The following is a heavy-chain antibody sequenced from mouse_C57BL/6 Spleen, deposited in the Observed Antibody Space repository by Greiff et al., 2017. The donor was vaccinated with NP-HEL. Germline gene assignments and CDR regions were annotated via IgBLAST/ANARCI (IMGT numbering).Heavy chain of an antibody. CDR1: GFTFSSYA. CDR2: ISDGGSYT. Sequence: EVQVVESGGGLVKPGGSLKLSCAASGFTFSSYAMSWVRQTPEKRLEWVATISDGGSYTYYPDNVKGRFTISRDNAKNNLYLQMSHLKSEDTAMYYCAREGIITPFAYWGQGTLVTVSA. V-gene: IGHV5-4*01. CDR3: AREGIITPFAY. D-gene: IGHD1-1*01. J-gene: IGHJ3*01.